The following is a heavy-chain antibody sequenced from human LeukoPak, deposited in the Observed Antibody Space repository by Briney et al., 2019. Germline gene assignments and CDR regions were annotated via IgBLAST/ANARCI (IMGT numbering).Heavy chain of an antibody. D-gene: IGHD3-9*01. CDR1: GGSIRGHY. J-gene: IGHJ6*03. Sequence: SETLSLTCTVSGGSIRGHYWSWLRQPPGKGLEWIGYIHYSGTTNYNPSLESRVTISIDTSKNQFSLKLGSVTAADTAVYYCARDRRNDYDTLTGYYYYYMDVWGKGTTVTVSS. V-gene: IGHV4-59*11. CDR3: ARDRRNDYDTLTGYYYYYMDV. CDR2: IHYSGTT.